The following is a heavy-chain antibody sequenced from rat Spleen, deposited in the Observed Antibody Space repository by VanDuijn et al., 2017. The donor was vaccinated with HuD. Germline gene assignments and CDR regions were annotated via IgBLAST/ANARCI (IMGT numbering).Heavy chain of an antibody. CDR2: LSYDGITT. Sequence: EVQLVESGGGLVQPGRSLKLSCAVSGFTFSNYGMAWVRQAPTKGLEWVATLSYDGITTYYRDSVKGRFTLSRDNAKSTLYLQMGSLRSDDTATYYCARGGFFRFWGQGVMVTVSS. J-gene: IGHJ2*01. V-gene: IGHV5-29*01. CDR1: GFTFSNYG. CDR3: ARGGFFRF. D-gene: IGHD1-6*01.